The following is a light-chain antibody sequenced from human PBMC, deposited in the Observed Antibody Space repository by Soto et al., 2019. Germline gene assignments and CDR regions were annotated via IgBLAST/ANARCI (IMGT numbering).Light chain of an antibody. CDR2: DAS. CDR3: QQYDNLPIT. V-gene: IGKV1-33*01. CDR1: QDISNY. Sequence: DIQMTQSPSSLSASVGDRVTITCQASQDISNYLNWYQQKPGKAPKLLIYDASNLETVVPSRFSGSGSGTDFTFTISSLQPEDIATYYCQQYDNLPITFGGGTNEEIK. J-gene: IGKJ4*01.